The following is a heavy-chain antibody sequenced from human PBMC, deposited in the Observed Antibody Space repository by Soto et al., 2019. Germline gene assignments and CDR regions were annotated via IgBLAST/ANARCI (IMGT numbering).Heavy chain of an antibody. D-gene: IGHD3-16*01. CDR2: TIPVFGTT. V-gene: IGHV1-69*13. CDR3: ARGGGPYVWFNEF. J-gene: IGHJ4*02. CDR1: GGLFSSFA. Sequence: SVKVSCKDSGGLFSSFAISWVRQAPGQGLEWMGGTIPVFGTTNYAQKFQGRVTITADESTNTAYMELSSPTSDDTAMYYCARGGGPYVWFNEFWGQGTQVTVSS.